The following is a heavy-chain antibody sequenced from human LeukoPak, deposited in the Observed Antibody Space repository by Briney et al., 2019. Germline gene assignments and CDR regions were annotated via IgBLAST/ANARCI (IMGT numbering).Heavy chain of an antibody. CDR1: GGSLSSGNW. Sequence: SETLSLTCGVSGGSLSSGNWWSWVRQPPGKGLEWIGEIFHSGSTNFNPSLKSRVTISIDKSKNQFSLEVTSVTAADTAVYYCARDAGSGWYGRDYYYMDVWGKGTTVTVSS. J-gene: IGHJ6*03. CDR3: ARDAGSGWYGRDYYYMDV. V-gene: IGHV4-4*02. D-gene: IGHD6-19*01. CDR2: IFHSGST.